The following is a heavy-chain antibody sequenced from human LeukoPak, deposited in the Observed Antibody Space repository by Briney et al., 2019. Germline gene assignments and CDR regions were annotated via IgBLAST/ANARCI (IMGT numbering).Heavy chain of an antibody. Sequence: LGGSLRLSCTASGFSFSGHWMHWARQLPGKGLVWVSRISPTGSTTSYADSVKGRFTISRDNAKNTLYLQMGSLRAEDTAVYYCARDTDTVTTILDYWGQGTLVTVSS. J-gene: IGHJ4*02. D-gene: IGHD4-17*01. CDR1: GFSFSGHW. CDR3: ARDTDTVTTILDY. CDR2: ISPTGSTT. V-gene: IGHV3-74*01.